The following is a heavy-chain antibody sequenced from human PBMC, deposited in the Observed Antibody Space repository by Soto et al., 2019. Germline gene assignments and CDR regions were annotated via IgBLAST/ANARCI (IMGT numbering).Heavy chain of an antibody. Sequence: ASVKVSCKASGYTFTSYAMHWVRQAPGQRLEWMGWSNAGNGNTKYSQEFQGRVTITRDTSASTAYMELSSLRSEDMAVYYCARGITMVRGVTPYYYYGMDVWGQGTTVTVYS. CDR3: ARGITMVRGVTPYYYYGMDV. J-gene: IGHJ6*02. D-gene: IGHD3-10*01. V-gene: IGHV1-3*02. CDR2: SNAGNGNT. CDR1: GYTFTSYA.